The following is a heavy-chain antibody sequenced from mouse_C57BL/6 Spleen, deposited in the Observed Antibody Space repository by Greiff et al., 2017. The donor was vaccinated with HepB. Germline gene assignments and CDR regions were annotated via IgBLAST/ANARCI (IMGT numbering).Heavy chain of an antibody. CDR3: TRGGLRRTDAMDY. Sequence: VQGVESGAELVRPGASVTLSCKASGYTFTDYEMHWVKQTPVHGLEWIGAIDPETGGTAYNQKFKGKAILTADKSSSTAYMELRSLTSEDSAVYYCTRGGLRRTDAMDYWGQGTSVTVSS. CDR2: IDPETGGT. D-gene: IGHD2-4*01. V-gene: IGHV1-15*01. J-gene: IGHJ4*01. CDR1: GYTFTDYE.